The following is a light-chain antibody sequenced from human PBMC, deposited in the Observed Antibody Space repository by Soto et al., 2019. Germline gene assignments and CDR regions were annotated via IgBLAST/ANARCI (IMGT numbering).Light chain of an antibody. CDR1: QGIRTY. J-gene: IGKJ2*01. V-gene: IGKV1-9*01. Sequence: MQLTQSPSSLSASEGDRVTITCRASQGIRTYLAWYQQKAGKAPKLLIYAASTLQSGVPSRFSGSGSGTEFTLTISSLQSEDFAVYYCQQYNNWPVMYTFGQGTKLEIK. CDR3: QQYNNWPVMYT. CDR2: AAS.